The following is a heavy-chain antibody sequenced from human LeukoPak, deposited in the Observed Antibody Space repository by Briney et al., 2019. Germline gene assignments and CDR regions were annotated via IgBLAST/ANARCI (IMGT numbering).Heavy chain of an antibody. V-gene: IGHV4-59*08. Sequence: PSGSLSLTCTASGCTISSYYWNWIRQPPGKGLEWVGYIYYSGSNNYNPSHKSRVTISVDTSKNQFSLKLSSVTAEDTAVYYCARSYSYYYGSGSYYNVRAFDIWGQGTMVTVSS. CDR3: ARSYSYYYGSGSYYNVRAFDI. D-gene: IGHD3-10*01. J-gene: IGHJ3*02. CDR2: IYYSGSN. CDR1: GCTISSYY.